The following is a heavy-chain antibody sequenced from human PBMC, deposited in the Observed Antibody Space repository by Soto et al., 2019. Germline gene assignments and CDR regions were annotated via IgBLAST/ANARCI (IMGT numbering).Heavy chain of an antibody. CDR2: IIPILGIA. J-gene: IGHJ4*02. CDR1: GGTFSSYT. D-gene: IGHD3-10*01. Sequence: QVQLVQSGAEVKKPGSSVKVSCKASGGTFSSYTISWVRQAPGRGLEWMGRIIPILGIANYAQKFQGRVTITADKSTSTAYMELSSLRSEDTAVYYCAREQYYYGSGAVFDYWGQGALVTGSS. V-gene: IGHV1-69*08. CDR3: AREQYYYGSGAVFDY.